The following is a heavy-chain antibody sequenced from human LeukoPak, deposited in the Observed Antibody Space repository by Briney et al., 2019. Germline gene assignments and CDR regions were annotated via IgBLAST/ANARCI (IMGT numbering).Heavy chain of an antibody. CDR2: INHSGST. CDR1: GGSFSGYY. D-gene: IGHD3-22*01. V-gene: IGHV4-34*01. Sequence: SETLSLTCAVYGGSFSGYYWSWIRQPPGKGLEWIGEINHSGSTNYNPSLKSRVTISVDTSKNQISLKLSSVTAADTAVYYCARHSSRITMIVVVNWGQGTMVTVSS. J-gene: IGHJ3*01. CDR3: ARHSSRITMIVVVN.